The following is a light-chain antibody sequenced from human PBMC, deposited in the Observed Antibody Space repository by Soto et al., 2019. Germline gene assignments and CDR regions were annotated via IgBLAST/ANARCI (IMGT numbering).Light chain of an antibody. J-gene: IGKJ3*01. Sequence: EIVLTQSPGTLSLSPGERATLSCRASQSVSSSYLAWYQQKPGQAPRLIIYGASSSATGIPDRFSGSGSGTYFTLTISSLEPEDFAVYYCQQYGSSPITFGPGTKVDIK. V-gene: IGKV3-20*01. CDR1: QSVSSSY. CDR2: GAS. CDR3: QQYGSSPIT.